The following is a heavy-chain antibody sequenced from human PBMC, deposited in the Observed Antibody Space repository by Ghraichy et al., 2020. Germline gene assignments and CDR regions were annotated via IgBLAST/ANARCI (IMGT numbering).Heavy chain of an antibody. J-gene: IGHJ3*02. D-gene: IGHD5-18*01. V-gene: IGHV3-21*01. CDR2: ISSSSSYI. CDR3: ARDLVDTAMVWGVAFDI. CDR1: GFTFSSYS. Sequence: GGSLRLSCAASGFTFSSYSMNWVRQAPGKGLEWVSSISSSSSYIYYADSVKGRFTISRDNAKNSLYLQMNSLRAEDTAVYYCARDLVDTAMVWGVAFDIWGQGTMVTVSS.